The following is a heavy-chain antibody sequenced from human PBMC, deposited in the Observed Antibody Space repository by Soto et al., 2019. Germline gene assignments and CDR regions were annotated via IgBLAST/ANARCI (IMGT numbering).Heavy chain of an antibody. CDR2: ISSSGSTI. CDR3: ARRRYYYDSSGYYGFDY. J-gene: IGHJ4*02. CDR1: GFTFSSYE. Sequence: ESGGGLVQPGGSLRLSCAASGFTFSSYEMNWVRQAPGKGLEWVSYISSSGSTIYYADSVKGRFTISRDNAKNSLYLQMNSLRAEDTAVYYCARRRYYYDSSGYYGFDYWGQGTLVTVSS. V-gene: IGHV3-48*03. D-gene: IGHD3-22*01.